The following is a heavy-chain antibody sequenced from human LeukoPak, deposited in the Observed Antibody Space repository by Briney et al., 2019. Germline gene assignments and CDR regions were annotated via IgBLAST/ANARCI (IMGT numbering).Heavy chain of an antibody. D-gene: IGHD2-2*01. CDR1: GFTFSNYA. V-gene: IGHV3-30*02. Sequence: GGSLRLSCAASGFTFSNYAMHWVRQAPGKGLEWVAFIRYDGSNKYYADSVKGRFTISRDNSKNTLYLQMNSLRAEDTAVYYCAKDTGYQVMDDAFDIWGQGTMVTVSS. CDR3: AKDTGYQVMDDAFDI. CDR2: IRYDGSNK. J-gene: IGHJ3*02.